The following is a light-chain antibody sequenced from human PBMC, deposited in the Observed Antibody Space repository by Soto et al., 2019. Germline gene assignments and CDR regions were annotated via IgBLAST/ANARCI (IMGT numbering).Light chain of an antibody. CDR3: ASSAGTFYV. CDR2: EVT. Sequence: QSVLTQPPSASGSPGQSVTISCTGTSSDVGGYNSVSWYQHHPGNAPKVMIYEVTKRPSGVPDRFSGSKSGNTASLTVSGLQAEDEADYYCASSAGTFYVFGSGTKVTVL. V-gene: IGLV2-8*01. CDR1: SSDVGGYNS. J-gene: IGLJ1*01.